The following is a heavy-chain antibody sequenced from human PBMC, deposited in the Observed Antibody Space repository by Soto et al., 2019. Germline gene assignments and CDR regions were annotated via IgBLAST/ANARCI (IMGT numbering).Heavy chain of an antibody. CDR2: INAGNGNT. Sequence: GASVKVSCKASGYTFTSYAMHWVRQAPGQRLEWMGWINAGNGNTKYSQKFQGRVTITRDTSASTAYMELSSLRSEDTAVYCCARAQGCCTNGVCRYYFDYWGQGTLVTVSS. J-gene: IGHJ4*02. CDR1: GYTFTSYA. V-gene: IGHV1-3*01. D-gene: IGHD2-8*01. CDR3: ARAQGCCTNGVCRYYFDY.